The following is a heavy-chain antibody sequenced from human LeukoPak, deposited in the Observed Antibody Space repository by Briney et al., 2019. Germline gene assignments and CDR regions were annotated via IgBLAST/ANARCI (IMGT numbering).Heavy chain of an antibody. V-gene: IGHV4-61*01. D-gene: IGHD5-18*01. Sequence: SETLSVTCTVSGGSISSSSYYWGWIRQPPGKGLEWIGYIYYSGSTNYNPSLKSRVTISVDTSKNQFSLKLSSVTAADTAVYYCAREKDSYGTRYDWYFDLWGRGTLVTVSS. CDR2: IYYSGST. J-gene: IGHJ2*01. CDR1: GGSISSSSYY. CDR3: AREKDSYGTRYDWYFDL.